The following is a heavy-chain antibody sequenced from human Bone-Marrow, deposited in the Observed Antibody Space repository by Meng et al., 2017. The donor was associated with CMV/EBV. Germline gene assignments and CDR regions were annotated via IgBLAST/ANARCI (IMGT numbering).Heavy chain of an antibody. D-gene: IGHD2-2*01. Sequence: GESLKIPCAASGFTFSSYAMRRVLQAPGKGPEWVSAISGSGGSTYYADSVEGRFTITRDNSKNTLYLQMNSLRAEDTAVYYCAKGPSGGYCSSTSCVDYWGQGTLVTVSS. CDR2: ISGSGGST. J-gene: IGHJ4*02. CDR3: AKGPSGGYCSSTSCVDY. V-gene: IGHV3-23*01. CDR1: GFTFSSYA.